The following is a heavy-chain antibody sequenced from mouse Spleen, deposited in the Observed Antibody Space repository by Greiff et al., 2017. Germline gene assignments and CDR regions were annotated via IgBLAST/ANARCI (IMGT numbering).Heavy chain of an antibody. CDR2: IYPGDGDT. J-gene: IGHJ2*01. CDR3: AGGKGGYFDY. D-gene: IGHD1-3*01. V-gene: IGHV1-82*01. CDR1: GYAFSSSW. Sequence: VQLQQSGPELVKPGASVKISCKASGYAFSSSWMNWVKQRPGKGLEWIGRIYPGDGDTNYNGKFKGKATLTADKSSSTAYMQLSSLTSEDSAVYFCAGGKGGYFDYWGQGTTLTVSS.